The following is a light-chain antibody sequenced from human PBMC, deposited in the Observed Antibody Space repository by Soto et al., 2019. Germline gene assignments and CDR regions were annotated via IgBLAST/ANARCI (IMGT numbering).Light chain of an antibody. Sequence: DSQMTQSPSTLSASIGDRVTITCRASQSISYWLAWYQQKPGKAPKLLIYKASSLESGVPSRFSGSGSGAAFTLTISSLQPDDFATYYCQQYNSYPLTFGGGTKVDIK. CDR2: KAS. CDR3: QQYNSYPLT. V-gene: IGKV1-5*03. CDR1: QSISYW. J-gene: IGKJ4*01.